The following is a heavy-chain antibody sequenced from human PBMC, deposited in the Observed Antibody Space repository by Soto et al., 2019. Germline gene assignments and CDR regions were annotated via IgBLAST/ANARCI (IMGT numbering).Heavy chain of an antibody. D-gene: IGHD2-21*01. J-gene: IGHJ5*02. CDR2: IYYSGST. V-gene: IGHV4-59*08. CDR3: ARHSLLIGFDP. Sequence: SETLSLTCTVSGGSISSYYWSWIRQPPGKGLEWIGYIYYSGSTNYNPSLKSRVTISVDTSKNQFSLELSSVTAADTAVYYCARHSLLIGFDPWGQGTLVTVSS. CDR1: GGSISSYY.